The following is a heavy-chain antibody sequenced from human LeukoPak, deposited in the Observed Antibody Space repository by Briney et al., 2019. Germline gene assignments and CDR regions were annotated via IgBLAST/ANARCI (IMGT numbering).Heavy chain of an antibody. CDR3: ARASPDPDIVVVPAVLGPDDI. CDR2: IYCSGSN. J-gene: IGHJ3*02. D-gene: IGHD2-2*01. V-gene: IGHV4-61*01. Sequence: PSETLSLTCAVSGGSVSSGSNYWSWLRPPPGKELEWVGYIYCSGSNNYNPSLKCRVTISVDTSKNQLSLKLSSVTAADTAVYYCARASPDPDIVVVPAVLGPDDIGGQGTMVTVSS. CDR1: GGSVSSGSNY.